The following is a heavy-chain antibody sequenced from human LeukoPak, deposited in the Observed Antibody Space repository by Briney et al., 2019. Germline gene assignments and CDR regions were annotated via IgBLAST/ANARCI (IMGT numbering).Heavy chain of an antibody. V-gene: IGHV1-69*13. Sequence: SVKVSCKASGGTFSSYAISWVRQAPGQGLEWMGGIIPIFGTANYAQKFQGRVTITADESTSTAYMELSSLRSEDTAVYYCARDPIADKYGGNSTFDYWGQGTLVTVSS. J-gene: IGHJ4*02. CDR1: GGTFSSYA. CDR2: IIPIFGTA. CDR3: ARDPIADKYGGNSTFDY. D-gene: IGHD4-23*01.